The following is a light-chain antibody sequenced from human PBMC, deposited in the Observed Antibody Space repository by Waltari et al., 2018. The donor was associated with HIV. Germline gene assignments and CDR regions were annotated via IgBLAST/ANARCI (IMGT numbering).Light chain of an antibody. J-gene: IGKJ4*01. CDR3: LQRTNWPVT. CDR1: QSVGSS. Sequence: EIVLTQSPATLSLSPGDRATLSCRARQSVGSSLVWYHQKPGQAPRLLIYDASTRATGIPARFSGSGSGTDFTLTISSLEPEDFAIYYCLQRTNWPVTFGGGTKVEIK. CDR2: DAS. V-gene: IGKV3-11*01.